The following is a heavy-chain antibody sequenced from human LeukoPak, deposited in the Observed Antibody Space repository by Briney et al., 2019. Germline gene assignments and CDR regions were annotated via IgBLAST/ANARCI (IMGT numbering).Heavy chain of an antibody. V-gene: IGHV3-7*03. CDR1: GFTFSSYW. J-gene: IGHJ4*02. Sequence: PGGSLRLSCAASGFTFSSYWMSWVRQAPGKGLEWVANIKQDGSEKYYVDSVKGRFAISRDNSKSTVYLQMNSLRAEDTAVYYCARGLTGYYKSELDYWGQGTLVAVSS. CDR2: IKQDGSEK. CDR3: ARGLTGYYKSELDY. D-gene: IGHD3-9*01.